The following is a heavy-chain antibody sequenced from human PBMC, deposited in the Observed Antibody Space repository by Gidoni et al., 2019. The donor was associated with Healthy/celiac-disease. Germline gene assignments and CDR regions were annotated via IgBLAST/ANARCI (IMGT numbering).Heavy chain of an antibody. V-gene: IGHV4-38-2*02. Sequence: QVQLQESGPGLVKPSETLSLTCTVSGYSISSGYYWGWIRQPPGKGLEWIGSIYHSGSTYYNPSLKSRVTISVDTSKNQFSLKLSSVTAADTAVYYCASWYSSSWYSWFDPWGQGTLVTVSS. D-gene: IGHD6-13*01. CDR1: GYSISSGYY. J-gene: IGHJ5*02. CDR2: IYHSGST. CDR3: ASWYSSSWYSWFDP.